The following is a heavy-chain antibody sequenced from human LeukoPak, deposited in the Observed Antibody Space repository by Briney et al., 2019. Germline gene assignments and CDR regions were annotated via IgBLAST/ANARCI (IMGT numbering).Heavy chain of an antibody. J-gene: IGHJ4*02. CDR1: GFSVRRNY. CDR3: ARKTDHQTGGGY. CDR2: IYSGGST. V-gene: IGHV3-66*01. D-gene: IGHD2-8*02. Sequence: GGSLRLSCAASGFSVRRNYMTWVRQAPGEGLEWVSLIYSGGSTSYADSVKGRFTISRDNSKNTLYLQMNSLRAEDTAVYYCARKTDHQTGGGYSGQGTLVTVSS.